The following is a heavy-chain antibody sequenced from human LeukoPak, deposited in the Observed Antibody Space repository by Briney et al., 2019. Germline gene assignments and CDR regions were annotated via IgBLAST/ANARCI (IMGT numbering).Heavy chain of an antibody. CDR3: AKDMVPYGDYSGSELDY. J-gene: IGHJ4*02. V-gene: IGHV3-43*02. CDR2: ISGDGGST. CDR1: GFTFDDYA. D-gene: IGHD4-17*01. Sequence: PGGSLRLSCAASGFTFDDYAMHWVRQAPGKGLEWVSLISGDGGSTYYADSVKGRFTISRDNSKNSLYLQMNSLRTEDTALYYCAKDMVPYGDYSGSELDYWGQGTLVTVSS.